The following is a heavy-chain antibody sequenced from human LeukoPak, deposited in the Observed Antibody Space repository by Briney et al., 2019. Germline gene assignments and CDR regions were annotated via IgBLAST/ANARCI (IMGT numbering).Heavy chain of an antibody. J-gene: IGHJ3*02. CDR2: ISSSGSTI. Sequence: GGSLRLSCAASGFTFSDYYMSWIRRAPGKGLEWVSYISSSGSTIYYADSVKGRFTISRDNAKNSLYLQMNSLRAEDTAVYYCAREALRYFDWLFSDAFDIWGQGTMVTVSS. CDR3: AREALRYFDWLFSDAFDI. CDR1: GFTFSDYY. V-gene: IGHV3-11*04. D-gene: IGHD3-9*01.